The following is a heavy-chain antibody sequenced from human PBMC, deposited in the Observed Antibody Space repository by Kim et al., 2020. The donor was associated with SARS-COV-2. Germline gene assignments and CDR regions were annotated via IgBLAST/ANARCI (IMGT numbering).Heavy chain of an antibody. CDR3: AKTEYSGNFYGPFDY. J-gene: IGHJ4*02. Sequence: GGSLRLSCAGSGFSFSDYGMLWVRQAPGKGLEWVATISYDGFNEYYADSVKGRFTISRDRSKNTLYLQMNSLRTEDTAVYLCAKTEYSGNFYGPFDYWGQGTLVTVSS. CDR1: GFSFSDYG. V-gene: IGHV3-30*18. D-gene: IGHD1-26*01. CDR2: ISYDGFNE.